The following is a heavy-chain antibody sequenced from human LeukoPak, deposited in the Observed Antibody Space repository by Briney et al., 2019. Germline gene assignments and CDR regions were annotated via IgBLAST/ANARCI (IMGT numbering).Heavy chain of an antibody. Sequence: PGGSLRLSCAASGFTFSSYWMDWVRQVPGKGLEWVANIKQDGIEKYFVGSVKGRFAIPRDNAKNSLYLQMNSLRVEDTAVYYCAREGMVRGVPDAFDLWGQGTMVTVSS. CDR3: AREGMVRGVPDAFDL. V-gene: IGHV3-7*01. J-gene: IGHJ3*01. CDR1: GFTFSSYW. D-gene: IGHD3-10*01. CDR2: IKQDGIEK.